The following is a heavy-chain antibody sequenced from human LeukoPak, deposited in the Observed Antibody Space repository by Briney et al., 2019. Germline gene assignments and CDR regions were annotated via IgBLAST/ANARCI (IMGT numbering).Heavy chain of an antibody. CDR3: ARGLGYCSGGSCRDY. Sequence: ASVKVSCKASGYTFTGYYMHWVRQAPGQGLEWMGWINPNSGGTNYAQKFQGRVTMTRDTSISTAYMELSRLRSDDTAVYYCARGLGYCSGGSCRDYWGQGTLVTVSS. CDR2: INPNSGGT. CDR1: GYTFTGYY. D-gene: IGHD2-15*01. V-gene: IGHV1-2*02. J-gene: IGHJ4*02.